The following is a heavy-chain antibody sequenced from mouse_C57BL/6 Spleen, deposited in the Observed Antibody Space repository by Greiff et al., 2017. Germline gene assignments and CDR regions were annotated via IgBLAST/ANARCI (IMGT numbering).Heavy chain of an antibody. Sequence: VQLQQPGAELVKPGASVKLSCKASGYTFTSYWMQWVKQRPGQGLEWIGEIDPSDSYTNYNQKFKGKATLTVDTSSSTAYMQLSSLTSEDSAVNYCARGAQFVDYWGQGTTLTVSS. CDR3: ARGAQFVDY. CDR1: GYTFTSYW. J-gene: IGHJ2*01. CDR2: IDPSDSYT. V-gene: IGHV1-50*01.